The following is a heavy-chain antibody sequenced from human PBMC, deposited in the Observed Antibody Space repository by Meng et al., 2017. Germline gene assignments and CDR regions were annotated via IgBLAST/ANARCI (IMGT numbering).Heavy chain of an antibody. CDR1: GGSFSGYY. J-gene: IGHJ4*02. D-gene: IGHD2/OR15-2a*01. V-gene: IGHV4-34*01. Sequence: VQLRQVGAGLLKPSETRALTCAVYGGSFSGYYWSWIRQPPGKVLEWIGEINHSGSTNYNPSLKSRVTISVDTSKNQFSLKLSSVTAADTAVYYCARVGSFLRDYWGQGTLVTVSS. CDR2: INHSGST. CDR3: ARVGSFLRDY.